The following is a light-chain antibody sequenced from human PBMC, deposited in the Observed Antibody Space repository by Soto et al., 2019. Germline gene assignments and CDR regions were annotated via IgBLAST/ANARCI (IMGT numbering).Light chain of an antibody. Sequence: DIQMTQSPSSLSASVGDRVTITCRASQSVSSYLNWYQQKPGKAPNLLIYAASRLQSGVPSKFSGSGSGTDFTLTINSLQPEDFATYYCQQSYSTPYTFGQGTKLEIK. CDR3: QQSYSTPYT. V-gene: IGKV1-39*01. J-gene: IGKJ2*01. CDR2: AAS. CDR1: QSVSSY.